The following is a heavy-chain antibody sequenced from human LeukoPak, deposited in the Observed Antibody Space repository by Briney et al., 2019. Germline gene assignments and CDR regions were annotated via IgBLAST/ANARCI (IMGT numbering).Heavy chain of an antibody. D-gene: IGHD2-2*01. CDR3: ARDPPLGSCSTISCPHLDY. J-gene: IGHJ4*02. V-gene: IGHV3-7*01. Sequence: GGSLRLSCAASGFAFSSYWMSWFRQAPGKGLEWVANIKQDGSEKYYVDSVKGRFTISRDNAKNSLYLQMNSLRAEDTAVYYCARDPPLGSCSTISCPHLDYWGQGTLVIVSS. CDR2: IKQDGSEK. CDR1: GFAFSSYW.